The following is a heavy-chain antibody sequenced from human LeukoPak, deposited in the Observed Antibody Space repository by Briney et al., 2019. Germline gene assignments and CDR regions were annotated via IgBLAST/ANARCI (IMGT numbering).Heavy chain of an antibody. V-gene: IGHV4-39*07. D-gene: IGHD6-19*01. J-gene: IGHJ5*02. Sequence: SETLSLTCTVSGGSISSSSYYWGWIRQPPGKGPEWIGSIYYSGSTYYNPSLKSRVTISVDTSKNQFSLKLSSVTAADTAVYYCARGGTKVAGTCGWFDPWGQGTLVTVSS. CDR3: ARGGTKVAGTCGWFDP. CDR1: GGSISSSSYY. CDR2: IYYSGST.